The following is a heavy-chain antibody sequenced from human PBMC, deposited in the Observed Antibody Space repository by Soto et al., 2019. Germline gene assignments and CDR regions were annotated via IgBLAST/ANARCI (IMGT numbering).Heavy chain of an antibody. CDR1: GGSISSGDYY. Sequence: PSETLSLTCTVSGGSISSGDYYWSWIRQPPGKGLEWIGYIYYSGSTYYNPSLKSRVTISVDTSKNQFSLKLSSVTAADTAVYYCARVRVSSSCGWFDPWGQGXLVTVYS. V-gene: IGHV4-30-4*01. CDR3: ARVRVSSSCGWFDP. J-gene: IGHJ5*02. D-gene: IGHD6-13*01. CDR2: IYYSGST.